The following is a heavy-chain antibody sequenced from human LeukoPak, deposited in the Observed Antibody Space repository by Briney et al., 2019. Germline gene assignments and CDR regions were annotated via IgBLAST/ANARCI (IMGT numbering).Heavy chain of an antibody. CDR3: ARGLSDCSSTSCLIDY. CDR1: GYTFTGYY. D-gene: IGHD2-2*01. Sequence: VASVKVSCKASGYTFTGYYMHWVRQAPGQGLEWMGWINPNSGGTNYAQKFQGWVTMTRDTSISTAYMELSRLRSDDTAVYYCARGLSDCSSTSCLIDYWGQGTLVTVSS. V-gene: IGHV1-2*04. CDR2: INPNSGGT. J-gene: IGHJ4*02.